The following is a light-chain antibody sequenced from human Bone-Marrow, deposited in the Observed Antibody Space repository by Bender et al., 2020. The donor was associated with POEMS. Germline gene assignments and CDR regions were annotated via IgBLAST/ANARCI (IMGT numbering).Light chain of an antibody. Sequence: QSVVTQPPSLSEAPRQRVTISCSGSSSNIGNHGVNWYQQLPGEAPKLLIYYDDLLTPGVSDRFSASKSGTSASLSISELQSEDGALYYCCSFTTSSTWMFGGGTKLTVL. V-gene: IGLV1-36*01. J-gene: IGLJ3*02. CDR3: CSFTTSSTWM. CDR1: SSNIGNHG. CDR2: YDD.